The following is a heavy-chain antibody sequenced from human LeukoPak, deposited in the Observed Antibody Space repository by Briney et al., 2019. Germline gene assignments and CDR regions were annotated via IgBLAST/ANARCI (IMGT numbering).Heavy chain of an antibody. CDR1: GGSFSGYY. Sequence: KPSETLPLTCAVYGGSFSGYYWSWIRPPPGRGLEWIGEINHSGSTHYNPSLKSRVTISVDTSKNQFSLKLTSVTAADTAVYYCARLEVLLYYYYYIDVWDRGTTVTVSS. CDR2: INHSGST. J-gene: IGHJ6*03. D-gene: IGHD3-10*01. CDR3: ARLEVLLYYYYYIDV. V-gene: IGHV4-34*01.